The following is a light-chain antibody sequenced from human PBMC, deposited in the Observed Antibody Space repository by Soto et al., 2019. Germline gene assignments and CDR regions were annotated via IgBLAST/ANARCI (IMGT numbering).Light chain of an antibody. Sequence: DIQMTQSPSSLSASEGDRVTITCQSSHDVSRNLNWFQQKPGEAPQLLIYDASNLERGVPSRFSGSGSGTDFTLTSSSLQPEDVATYYCQQYNSMLSFGGGTEVEIK. CDR1: HDVSRN. V-gene: IGKV1-33*01. CDR3: QQYNSMLS. J-gene: IGKJ4*01. CDR2: DAS.